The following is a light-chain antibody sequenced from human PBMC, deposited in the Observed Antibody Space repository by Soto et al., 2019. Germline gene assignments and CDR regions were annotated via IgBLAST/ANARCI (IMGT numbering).Light chain of an antibody. Sequence: EIVLTQSPGTLSLSPGERATLSCRSSQSVSSNYLAWYQQKPDQAPRLVIYDVSGRATGIPDRFSGSGSGTYFTLTISRLEPEHFSVYYCQQYGSSPTFGQGTKVEIK. J-gene: IGKJ1*01. CDR1: QSVSSNY. V-gene: IGKV3-20*01. CDR2: DVS. CDR3: QQYGSSPT.